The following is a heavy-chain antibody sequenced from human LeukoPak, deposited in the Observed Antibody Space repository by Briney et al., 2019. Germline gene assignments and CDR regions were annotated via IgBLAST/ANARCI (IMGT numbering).Heavy chain of an antibody. D-gene: IGHD3-10*01. J-gene: IGHJ6*02. CDR3: ARDRHLWFGGNYYYGMDV. V-gene: IGHV3-74*01. Sequence: AGGSLRLSCAASGFTFSSYWMHWVRQAPGKGLVWVSRINSDGSSTSYADSVKGRFTISRDNAKNTLYLQMNSLRAEDTAVYYCARDRHLWFGGNYYYGMDVWGQGTTFTVSS. CDR1: GFTFSSYW. CDR2: INSDGSST.